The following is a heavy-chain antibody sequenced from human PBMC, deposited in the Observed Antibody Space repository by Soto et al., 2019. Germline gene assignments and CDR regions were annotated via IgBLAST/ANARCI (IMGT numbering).Heavy chain of an antibody. Sequence: PGGSLRLSCAASGFTFSSYAMSWVRQAPGKGLEWVSAISGSGGSTYYADSVKGRFTISRDNSKNTLYLQMNSLRAEDTAVYYCAKYKSGTTVPESFDYWGQGTLVTVSS. CDR3: AKYKSGTTVPESFDY. V-gene: IGHV3-23*01. J-gene: IGHJ4*02. D-gene: IGHD4-4*01. CDR1: GFTFSSYA. CDR2: ISGSGGST.